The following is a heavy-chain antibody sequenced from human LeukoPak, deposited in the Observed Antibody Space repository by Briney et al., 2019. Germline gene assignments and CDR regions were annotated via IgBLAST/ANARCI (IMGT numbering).Heavy chain of an antibody. CDR3: ARAVDLADY. CDR1: GFTFSDHW. V-gene: IGHV3-7*01. Sequence: GGSLRLSCAASGFTFSDHWMSWVRQAPGKGLEWVANIRQDGSSIFYADSVKGRFTISRDNAKNSVFLQMDNLTPDDTAVYYCARAVDLADYWGQGTLVTVSS. CDR2: IRQDGSSI. J-gene: IGHJ4*02.